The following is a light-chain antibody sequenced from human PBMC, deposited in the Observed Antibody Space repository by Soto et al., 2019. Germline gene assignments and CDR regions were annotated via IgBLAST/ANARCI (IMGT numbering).Light chain of an antibody. V-gene: IGKV1-5*01. CDR2: DVS. CDR1: QTISNW. J-gene: IGKJ1*01. Sequence: DIPMTQSPSTLSASVGDRVTITCRASQTISNWLAWYQQKPGMAPKLLIYDVSNLESGVPSRFSGSGSGTEFTLTISSLQPDDFATYCCQQYNSYAPWTFGQGTKVEIK. CDR3: QQYNSYAPWT.